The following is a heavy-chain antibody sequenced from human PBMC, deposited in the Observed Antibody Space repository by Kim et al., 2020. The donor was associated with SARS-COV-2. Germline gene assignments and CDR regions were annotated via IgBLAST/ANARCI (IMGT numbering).Heavy chain of an antibody. CDR1: GFTFSSYG. CDR3: AKDKGFWSGVGYFDY. J-gene: IGHJ4*02. D-gene: IGHD3-3*01. Sequence: GGSLRLSCAASGFTFSSYGMHWVRQAPGKGLEWVAVISYDGSNKYYADSVKGRFTISRDNSKNTLYLQMNSLRAEDTAVYYCAKDKGFWSGVGYFDYWGQGTLVTVSS. V-gene: IGHV3-30*18. CDR2: ISYDGSNK.